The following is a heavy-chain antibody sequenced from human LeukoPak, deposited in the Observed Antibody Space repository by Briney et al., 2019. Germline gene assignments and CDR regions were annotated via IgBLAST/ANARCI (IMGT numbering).Heavy chain of an antibody. Sequence: PSETLSLTCTVSGGSISSGGYYWSWIRQPPGKGLEWIGEINHSGSTNYNPSLKSRVTISVDTSKNQFSLKLSSVTAADTAVYYCARLRVWFGELLFIYFDYWGQGTLVTVSS. D-gene: IGHD3-10*01. J-gene: IGHJ4*02. CDR3: ARLRVWFGELLFIYFDY. CDR2: INHSGST. CDR1: GGSISSGGYY. V-gene: IGHV4-39*07.